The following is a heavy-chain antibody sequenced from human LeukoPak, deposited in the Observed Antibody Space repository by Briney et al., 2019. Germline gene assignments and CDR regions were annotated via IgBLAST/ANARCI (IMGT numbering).Heavy chain of an antibody. CDR2: IIPIFGTA. CDR1: VGTFSSYA. V-gene: IGHV1-69*06. J-gene: IGHJ4*02. Sequence: ASVKVSCKASVGTFSSYAISWVRQAPGQGLEWMGGIIPIFGTANYAQKFQGRVTITADKSTNTAYMELSSLRSEDTAVYYCASSSKTGKYYFDYWGQGTLVTVSS. CDR3: ASSSKTGKYYFDY.